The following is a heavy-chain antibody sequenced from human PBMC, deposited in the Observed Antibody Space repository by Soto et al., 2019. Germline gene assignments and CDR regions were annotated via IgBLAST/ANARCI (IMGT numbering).Heavy chain of an antibody. CDR3: ARDFDGMDV. Sequence: DVQLVESGGGLVQPGGSLRLSCAASGFSVSSTYMSWVRQAPGKGLEWVSVIYSGGSTYYADSVQGRFTISRDNSKNTLYLQMNSLRAEDTAVYYCARDFDGMDVWGQGTTVTVSS. CDR2: IYSGGST. CDR1: GFSVSSTY. V-gene: IGHV3-66*01. J-gene: IGHJ6*02.